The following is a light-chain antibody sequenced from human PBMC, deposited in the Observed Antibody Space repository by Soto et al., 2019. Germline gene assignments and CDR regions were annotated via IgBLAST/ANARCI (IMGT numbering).Light chain of an antibody. CDR1: QSVSSN. CDR3: QQYNNWPPWT. V-gene: IGKV3-15*01. Sequence: EIVMMQSPATLSVSPGERATLSCRASQSVSSNLAWYQQKPGQAPRLLIYGASTRATGISARFSGSGSGTEFTLTISSLHSEDFAVYYCQQYNNWPPWTFDQGTKVDIK. CDR2: GAS. J-gene: IGKJ1*01.